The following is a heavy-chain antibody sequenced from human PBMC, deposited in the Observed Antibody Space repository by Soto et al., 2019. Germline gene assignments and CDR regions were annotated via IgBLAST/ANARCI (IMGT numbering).Heavy chain of an antibody. J-gene: IGHJ6*02. Sequence: QVQLQESGPGLVKPSETLSLTCTVSGGSISSYYWSWIRQPPGKGLEWIGYIYYSGSTNYNPSLKSRVTISVDTSKNQFSLKLSSVTAADTAVYYCARDGPYCSSTSCYTGYYGMDVCGQGTTVTVSS. V-gene: IGHV4-59*01. CDR1: GGSISSYY. CDR3: ARDGPYCSSTSCYTGYYGMDV. D-gene: IGHD2-2*02. CDR2: IYYSGST.